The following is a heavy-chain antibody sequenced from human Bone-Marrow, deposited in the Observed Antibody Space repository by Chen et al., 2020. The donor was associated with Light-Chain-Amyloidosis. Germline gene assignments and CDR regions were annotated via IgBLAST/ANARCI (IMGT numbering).Heavy chain of an antibody. D-gene: IGHD6-19*01. V-gene: IGHV4-4*02. CDR1: GDSLSSSHW. J-gene: IGHJ4*02. CDR3: ARAWGSSSGSLEY. Sequence: GPGLVKPSGTLSLTCAVSGDSLSSSHWWSWVRQPPGKGLELIGEIYHSGSTNYNPSLKSRVTISVDKSKNQFSLNLSSVTAADTAVYYCARAWGSSSGSLEYWGQGTLVTVSS. CDR2: IYHSGST.